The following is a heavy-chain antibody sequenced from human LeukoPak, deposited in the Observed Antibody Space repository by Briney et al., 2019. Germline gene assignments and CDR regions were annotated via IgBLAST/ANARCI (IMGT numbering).Heavy chain of an antibody. CDR2: IIPIFGTA. V-gene: IGHV1-69*05. J-gene: IGHJ3*02. D-gene: IGHD3-22*01. Sequence: WASVKVSCTASGGTFSSYAISWVRQAPGQGLEWMGGIIPIFGTANYAQKFQGRVTITTDESTSTAYMELSSLRSEDTAVYYCAVTNLYYYDSSGAYHAFDIWGQGTMVTVSS. CDR3: AVTNLYYYDSSGAYHAFDI. CDR1: GGTFSSYA.